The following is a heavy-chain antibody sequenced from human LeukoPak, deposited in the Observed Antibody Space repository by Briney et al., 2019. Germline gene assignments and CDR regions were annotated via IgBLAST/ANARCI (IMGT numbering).Heavy chain of an antibody. CDR1: GFTFSTYA. Sequence: QTGGSLRLSCAASGFTFSTYAVSWVRQAPGKGLEWVSVISGGGGNTYYADSVKGRFTISRDNSKNTLYLQMNSLRAEDTAIYYCAKDTGTTRRFDYWGQGTLVTVSS. D-gene: IGHD1-1*01. J-gene: IGHJ4*02. V-gene: IGHV3-23*01. CDR2: ISGGGGNT. CDR3: AKDTGTTRRFDY.